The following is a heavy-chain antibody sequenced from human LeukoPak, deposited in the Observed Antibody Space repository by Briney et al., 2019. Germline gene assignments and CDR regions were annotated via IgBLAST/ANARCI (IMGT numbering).Heavy chain of an antibody. CDR3: ARDRSLYYYDSSGYQY. V-gene: IGHV4-4*07. CDR1: GGSISSYY. CDR2: IYTSGST. Sequence: SETLSLTCTVSGGSISSYYWSWIRQPAGKGLEWIGRIYTSGSTNYNPSLKSRVTMSVDTSKNQFSLKLSSVTAADTAVYYCARDRSLYYYDSSGYQYWGQGTLVTVSS. J-gene: IGHJ4*02. D-gene: IGHD3-22*01.